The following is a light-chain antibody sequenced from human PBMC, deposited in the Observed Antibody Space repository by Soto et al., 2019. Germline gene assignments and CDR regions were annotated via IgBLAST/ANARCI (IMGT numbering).Light chain of an antibody. CDR1: SSDVGAYNY. V-gene: IGLV2-8*01. Sequence: QSVLTQPPSASGSPGQSVAISCTGTSSDVGAYNYVAWYQQHPGKVPKLMIYEVSKRSSGVPDRFSGSKSGNTASLTVSGLQADDEAAYYCSSYEGSDVFVFGTGTKVTVL. CDR3: SSYEGSDVFV. CDR2: EVS. J-gene: IGLJ1*01.